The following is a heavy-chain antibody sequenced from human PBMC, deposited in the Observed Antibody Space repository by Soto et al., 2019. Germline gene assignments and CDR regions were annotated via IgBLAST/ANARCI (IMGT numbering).Heavy chain of an antibody. V-gene: IGHV4-61*08. CDR1: GGSISSGGYY. CDR2: IYYNGNS. J-gene: IGHJ4*02. Sequence: PSETLSLTCAVSGGSISSGGYYWSWIRQPPGKGLEWIGYIYYNGNSNYNLSLKSRVTISVDTSKNQFSLKLSSVTAADTAVYYCARERSYSSGWYDYWGQGTLVTVSS. D-gene: IGHD6-19*01. CDR3: ARERSYSSGWYDY.